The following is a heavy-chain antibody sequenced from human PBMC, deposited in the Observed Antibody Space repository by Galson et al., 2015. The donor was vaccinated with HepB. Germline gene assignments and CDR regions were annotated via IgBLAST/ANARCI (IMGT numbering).Heavy chain of an antibody. CDR3: ARSRGYSYGENIIDYDSSGYYYGGDAFDI. Sequence: PALVKPTQTLTLTCTVSGFSLSNARMGVSWIRQPPGKALEWLAHIFSNDEKSYSTSLKSRLTISKDTSKSQVVLTMTNMDPVDTATYYCARSRGYSYGENIIDYDSSGYYYGGDAFDIWGQGTMVTISS. J-gene: IGHJ3*02. V-gene: IGHV2-26*01. D-gene: IGHD3-22*01. CDR2: IFSNDEK. CDR1: GFSLSNARMG.